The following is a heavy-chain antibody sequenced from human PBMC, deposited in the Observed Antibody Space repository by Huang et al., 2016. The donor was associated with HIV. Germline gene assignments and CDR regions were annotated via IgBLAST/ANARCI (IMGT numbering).Heavy chain of an antibody. Sequence: VQLVQSGAEVKKPGESLKIYCKGSGYSFSSYWIAWVRQMPGKGLEWSGIIFPDDSDTTYSPSFEGQVTISADKSIGTAYLQWSSLKASDTAMYYCARRFSSSSGYFDYWGQGSLVTVSS. CDR3: ARRFSSSSGYFDY. D-gene: IGHD6-6*01. CDR1: GYSFSSYW. V-gene: IGHV5-51*01. J-gene: IGHJ4*02. CDR2: IFPDDSDT.